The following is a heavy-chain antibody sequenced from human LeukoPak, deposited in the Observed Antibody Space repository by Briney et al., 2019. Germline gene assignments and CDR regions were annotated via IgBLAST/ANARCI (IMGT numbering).Heavy chain of an antibody. CDR3: AREIFYDFWSGYPLYYYYYYMDV. J-gene: IGHJ6*03. CDR2: INHSGST. Sequence: SETLSLTCAVYGGSFSGYYWSWIRQPPGKGLEWIGEINHSGSTNYNPSLKSRVTISVDTSKNQFSLKLSSVTAADTAVYYCAREIFYDFWSGYPLYYYYYYMDVWGKGTTVTVSS. V-gene: IGHV4-34*01. CDR1: GGSFSGYY. D-gene: IGHD3-3*01.